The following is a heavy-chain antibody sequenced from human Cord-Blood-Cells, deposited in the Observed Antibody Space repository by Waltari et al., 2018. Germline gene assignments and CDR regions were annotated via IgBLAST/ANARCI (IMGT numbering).Heavy chain of an antibody. V-gene: IGHV3-30*18. CDR2: ISYDGSNK. CDR1: GFTFSSWG. CDR3: AKDWIAAAGTY. Sequence: QVQLVESGGGVVEPGRSLRLSGAAAGFTFSSWGVHWVRQAPGKGLGWVAVISYDGSNKYYADSVKGRFTISRDNSKNTLYLQMNSLRAEDTAVYYCAKDWIAAAGTYWGQGTLVTVSS. D-gene: IGHD6-13*01. J-gene: IGHJ4*02.